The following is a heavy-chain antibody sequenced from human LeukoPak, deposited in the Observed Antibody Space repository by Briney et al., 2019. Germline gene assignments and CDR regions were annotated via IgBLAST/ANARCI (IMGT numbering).Heavy chain of an antibody. D-gene: IGHD2-2*01. CDR1: GFTFSSYA. Sequence: GGSLRLSCAASGFTFSSYAMSWVRQAPGKGLERVSAISGSGGSTFSADTVKGRFTISRDNSKNTLYLQMNSRRAEDTAVYYCAKDFWVSYQYQYRGCFDSWGQGTLVTVSS. CDR2: ISGSGGST. J-gene: IGHJ4*02. V-gene: IGHV3-23*01. CDR3: AKDFWVSYQYQYRGCFDS.